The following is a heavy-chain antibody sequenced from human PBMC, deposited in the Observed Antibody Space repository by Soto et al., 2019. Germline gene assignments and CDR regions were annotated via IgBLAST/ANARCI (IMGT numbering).Heavy chain of an antibody. Sequence: SETLSLTCAVYGGSFSGYYWSWIRQPPGKGLEWIGEINHSGSTNYNPSLKSRVTISVDTSKNQFSLKLSSVTAADTAVYYCARGPATIVRVVKNYYYSDYIDVCAQGTTVTVSS. CDR3: ARGPATIVRVVKNYYYSDYIDV. CDR2: INHSGST. D-gene: IGHD3-10*01. J-gene: IGHJ6*03. CDR1: GGSFSGYY. V-gene: IGHV4-34*01.